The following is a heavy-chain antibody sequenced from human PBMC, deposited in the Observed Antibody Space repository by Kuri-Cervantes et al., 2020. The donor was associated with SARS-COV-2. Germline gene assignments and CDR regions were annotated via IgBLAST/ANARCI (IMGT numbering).Heavy chain of an antibody. Sequence: ETLSLTCAASGFTFSSYWMSWVRQAPGKGLEWVANIKQDGSEKYYVDSVKGRFTISRDNAKNSLYLQMNSLRAEDTAAYYCARAPTVTLDYWGQGTLVTVSS. D-gene: IGHD4-17*01. CDR2: IKQDGSEK. J-gene: IGHJ4*02. V-gene: IGHV3-7*01. CDR3: ARAPTVTLDY. CDR1: GFTFSSYW.